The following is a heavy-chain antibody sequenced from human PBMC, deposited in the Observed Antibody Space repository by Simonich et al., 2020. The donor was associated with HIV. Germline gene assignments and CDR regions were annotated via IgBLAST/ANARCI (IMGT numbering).Heavy chain of an antibody. CDR3: ARGFYQRLYYFDY. D-gene: IGHD2-2*01. Sequence: QVQLQQWGAGLLKPSENLSLTCAVYGGPFSGYYWSWFPHPPGKGLEWIGEIKHSGSTNYNPSLKSRVTISVDTSKNQFSLKLSSVTAADTAVYYCARGFYQRLYYFDYWGQGTLVTVSS. CDR1: GGPFSGYY. J-gene: IGHJ4*02. V-gene: IGHV4-34*01. CDR2: IKHSGST.